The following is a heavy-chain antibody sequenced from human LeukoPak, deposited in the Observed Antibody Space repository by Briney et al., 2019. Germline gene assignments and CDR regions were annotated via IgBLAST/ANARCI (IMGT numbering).Heavy chain of an antibody. V-gene: IGHV1-8*01. CDR3: ARVYSYYDFWSGSNWFDP. CDR1: GYTFTSYD. D-gene: IGHD3-3*01. J-gene: IGHJ5*02. Sequence: ASVKVSCKASGYTFTSYDINWVRQATGQGLEWMGWMNPNSGNTGYVQKFQGRVTMTRNTSISTAYMELSSLRSEDTAVYYCARVYSYYDFWSGSNWFDPWGQGTLVTVSS. CDR2: MNPNSGNT.